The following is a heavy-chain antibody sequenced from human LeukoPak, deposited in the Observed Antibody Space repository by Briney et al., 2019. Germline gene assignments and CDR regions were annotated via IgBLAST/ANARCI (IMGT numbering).Heavy chain of an antibody. J-gene: IGHJ4*02. V-gene: IGHV1-69*13. D-gene: IGHD1-26*01. Sequence: ASVNVSCQAPGRTFSSYAISWVRQPPGHGLEWVGGIIPIFGTANYEQKFQGRVTITADESTSTAYMELSSLRSEDTAVYYCARVSEVGATIAYYFDYWGQGTLVTVSS. CDR2: IIPIFGTA. CDR3: ARVSEVGATIAYYFDY. CDR1: GRTFSSYA.